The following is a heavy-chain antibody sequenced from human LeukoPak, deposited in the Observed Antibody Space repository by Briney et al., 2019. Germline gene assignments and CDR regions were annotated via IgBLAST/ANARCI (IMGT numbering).Heavy chain of an antibody. CDR1: GFTFSSYT. D-gene: IGHD2-21*02. Sequence: PGGSLRLSCAASGFTFSSYTMNWVRQAPGKRLEWVSSIAGSSGYISYADSVKGRFTISRDNAKKSLYLQMTSLTAEDTAVYYCARDRGAYCGGDCYLGFDYWGRGTLVTVSS. V-gene: IGHV3-21*01. J-gene: IGHJ4*01. CDR2: IAGSSGYI. CDR3: ARDRGAYCGGDCYLGFDY.